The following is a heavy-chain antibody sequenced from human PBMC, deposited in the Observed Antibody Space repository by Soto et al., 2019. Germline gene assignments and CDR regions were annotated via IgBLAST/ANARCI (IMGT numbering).Heavy chain of an antibody. Sequence: ASVKVSCKASGYTFTSYAIHWVRQAPGQRLEWMGWINVGDGHTKYSQKFQGRVTITRDTSASTAYMELSSLRSDDTAVFYCAREPYGGNEYDYWGQGTLVTV. V-gene: IGHV1-3*01. J-gene: IGHJ4*02. CDR3: AREPYGGNEYDY. CDR2: INVGDGHT. D-gene: IGHD4-17*01. CDR1: GYTFTSYA.